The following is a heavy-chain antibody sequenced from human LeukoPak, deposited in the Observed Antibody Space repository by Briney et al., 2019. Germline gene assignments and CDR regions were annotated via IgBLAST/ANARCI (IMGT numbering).Heavy chain of an antibody. CDR1: GYTFTAYY. Sequence: GASVKVSCKASGYTFTAYYIHWVRQAPGQGLEWMGWINPNGGGTNYAQKFQGRVTMTRDTSISTAYMELSRLRSDDTAVYYCARVSPNTAMVSFDNRGQGTLVTVSS. D-gene: IGHD5-18*01. CDR3: ARVSPNTAMVSFDN. CDR2: INPNGGGT. V-gene: IGHV1-2*02. J-gene: IGHJ4*02.